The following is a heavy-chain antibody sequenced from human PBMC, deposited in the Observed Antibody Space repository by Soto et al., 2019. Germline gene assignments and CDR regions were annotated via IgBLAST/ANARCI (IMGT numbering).Heavy chain of an antibody. CDR3: AHIVDSYCYWDYFDY. CDR1: GFSLTTSGVG. D-gene: IGHD5-18*01. J-gene: IGHJ4*02. V-gene: IGHV2-5*02. Sequence: QITLKESGPTLVKPTQTLTLTCTFSGFSLTTSGVGVGWIRQPPGKALEWLALLYWDDDERYSPSLRGSLTVTKDTSKTQVVLTMTNMAPVDTATYYGAHIVDSYCYWDYFDYWGQGTLVTVSS. CDR2: LYWDDDE.